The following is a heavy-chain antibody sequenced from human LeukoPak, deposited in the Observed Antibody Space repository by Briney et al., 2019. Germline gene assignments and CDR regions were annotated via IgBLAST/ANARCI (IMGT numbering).Heavy chain of an antibody. Sequence: PSETLSLTCAVYGGSFSGYYWTWIRQPPGKGLEWIGYIYYSGSTNYNPSLKSRVTISVDTSKNQFSLKLSSVTAADTAVYYCARASGSSHYTWDYWGQGTLVTVSS. CDR2: IYYSGST. CDR3: ARASGSSHYTWDY. CDR1: GGSFSGYY. D-gene: IGHD2-15*01. V-gene: IGHV4-59*01. J-gene: IGHJ4*02.